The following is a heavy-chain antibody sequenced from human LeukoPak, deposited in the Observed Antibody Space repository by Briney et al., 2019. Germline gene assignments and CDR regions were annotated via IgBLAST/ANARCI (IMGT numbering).Heavy chain of an antibody. D-gene: IGHD3-10*01. CDR3: AILADAWFGDFDY. CDR2: INVGSGDT. J-gene: IGHJ4*02. Sequence: GAPVRGSCKASGHTSTTFLMEWLRQAPGQRREWRGWINVGSGDTMYSQKFQDRVTLTRDTSANTVYMEMSSLRSEDTAVYYCAILADAWFGDFDYWGQGTLVTVSS. V-gene: IGHV1-3*01. CDR1: GHTSTTFL.